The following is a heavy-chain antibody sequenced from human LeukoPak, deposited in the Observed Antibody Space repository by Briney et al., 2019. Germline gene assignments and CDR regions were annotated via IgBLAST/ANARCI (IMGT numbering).Heavy chain of an antibody. CDR2: IYYSGST. D-gene: IGHD4-17*01. J-gene: IGHJ3*02. CDR1: GGSISSYY. Sequence: SETLSLTCTVSGGSISSYYWSWIRQPPGKGLEWIGYIYYSGSTNYNPSLKSRVTISVDTSKNQFSLKLSSVTAADTAVYYCARIEGPPTTCAFDIWGQGTMVTVSS. V-gene: IGHV4-59*01. CDR3: ARIEGPPTTCAFDI.